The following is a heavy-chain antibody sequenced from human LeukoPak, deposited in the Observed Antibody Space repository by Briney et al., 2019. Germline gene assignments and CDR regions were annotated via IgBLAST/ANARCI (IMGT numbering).Heavy chain of an antibody. CDR2: IMPLFGTA. D-gene: IGHD2-15*01. CDR3: ARVPKLGYCSGGSCYRFDY. J-gene: IGHJ4*02. Sequence: ASVKVSCKTSGGTFNNSAISWVRQAPGQGLEWLGGIMPLFGTAGYAQKFQGRVTITKDESTRTVYLELTSLTSDDTAVYYCARVPKLGYCSGGSCYRFDYWGQGTLVTVSS. V-gene: IGHV1-69*05. CDR1: GGTFNNSA.